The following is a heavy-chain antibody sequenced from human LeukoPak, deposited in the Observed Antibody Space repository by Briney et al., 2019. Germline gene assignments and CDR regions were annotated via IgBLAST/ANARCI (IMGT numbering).Heavy chain of an antibody. CDR1: GYTCTSYD. V-gene: IGHV1-18*01. CDR3: ARGDWFDP. D-gene: IGHD2-21*01. Sequence: ASVKVSCKASGYTCTSYDINWVRQAPGQGLDWMGWGSGYNSNTNYAQKFEGRVAMTTDTSSSTAYMELRSLRSDDTAIYYCARGDWFDPWGAGTLVTVSS. CDR2: GSGYNSNT. J-gene: IGHJ5*02.